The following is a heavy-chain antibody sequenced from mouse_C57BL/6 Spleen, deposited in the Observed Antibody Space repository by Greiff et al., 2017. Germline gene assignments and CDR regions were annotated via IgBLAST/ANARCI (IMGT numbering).Heavy chain of an antibody. V-gene: IGHV5-17*01. J-gene: IGHJ4*01. CDR3: ATMVTKGYYYAMDY. D-gene: IGHD2-1*01. CDR2: ISSGSSTI. Sequence: EVMLVESGGGLVKPGGSLKLSCAASGFTFSDYGMHWVRQAPEKGLEWVAYISSGSSTIYYAYTVKGRFTISRDNAKNTLFLQMTSLRSEDTAMYYCATMVTKGYYYAMDYWGQGTSVTVSS. CDR1: GFTFSDYG.